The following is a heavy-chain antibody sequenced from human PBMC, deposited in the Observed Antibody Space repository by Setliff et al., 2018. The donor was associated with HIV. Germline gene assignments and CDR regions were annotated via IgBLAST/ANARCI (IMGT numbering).Heavy chain of an antibody. Sequence: ASVKVSCKPSGHTFSNSDIHWVRRATGQGLEWMGWMNPNSGVTGYALKFHDRVTMTRDTSISTAYLELRTLTSEDTAVYYWASGKGVGGVVITDGLDVWGKGTTVTVS. V-gene: IGHV1-8*02. CDR1: GHTFSNSD. J-gene: IGHJ6*03. CDR2: MNPNSGVT. D-gene: IGHD3-10*01. CDR3: ASGKGVGGVVITDGLDV.